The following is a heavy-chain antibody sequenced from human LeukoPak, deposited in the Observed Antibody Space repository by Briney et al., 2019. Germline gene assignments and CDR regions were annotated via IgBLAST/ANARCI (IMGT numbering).Heavy chain of an antibody. D-gene: IGHD3-22*01. CDR2: ISWNSGSI. CDR1: GFTFDDYA. V-gene: IGHV3-9*01. J-gene: IGHJ3*02. CDR3: AKDRWLLLRGDGFDI. Sequence: PGGSLRLSCAASGFTFDDYAMHWVRQAPGKGLEWVSGISWNSGSIGYADSVKGRFTISRDNARNSLYLQMNSLRTEDTALYYCAKDRWLLLRGDGFDIWGQGTMVTVSS.